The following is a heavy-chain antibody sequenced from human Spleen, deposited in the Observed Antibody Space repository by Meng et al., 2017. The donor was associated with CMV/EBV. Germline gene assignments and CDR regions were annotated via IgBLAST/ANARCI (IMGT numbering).Heavy chain of an antibody. CDR1: GGSFSGSY. V-gene: IGHV4-34*01. D-gene: IGHD6-13*01. CDR3: ARSVSYSSSWFGY. J-gene: IGHJ4*02. CDR2: INHSGST. Sequence: CAVSGGSFSGSYWSWLRQPPGKGLKWIGEINHSGSTNYNPSLKSRVTISVDTSKNQFSLKLSSVTAADTAVYYCARSVSYSSSWFGYWGQGTLVTVSS.